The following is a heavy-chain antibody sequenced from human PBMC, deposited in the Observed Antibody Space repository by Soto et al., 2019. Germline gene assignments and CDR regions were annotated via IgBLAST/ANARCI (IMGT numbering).Heavy chain of an antibody. Sequence: GGSLRLSCADSGFTFTKENMNWVRQAPGKGLEWISYIGSTSSPIKYADSVKGRFTISRDNAKSSLYLQMTSLRVEDTAVYYCARKSLAVAGSAGWYFDLWGRVSLVTVSSATRTASLCDAFDIWGQGTMVTVSS. CDR3: ARKSLAVAGSAGWYFDLWGRVSLVTVSSATRTASLCDAFDI. J-gene: IGHJ3*02. CDR1: GFTFTKEN. D-gene: IGHD6-19*01. V-gene: IGHV3-48*01. CDR2: IGSTSSPI.